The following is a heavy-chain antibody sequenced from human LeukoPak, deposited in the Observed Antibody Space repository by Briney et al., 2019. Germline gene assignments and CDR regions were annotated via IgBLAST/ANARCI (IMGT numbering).Heavy chain of an antibody. V-gene: IGHV1-2*02. Sequence: ASVKVSCKASAYTFTSYDINWVRQATGQGLEWMGWINPNSGGTNYAQKFQGRVTMTRDTSISTAYMELSSLRSEDTAVYYCASGYSSGWYGFDYWGQGTLVTVSS. CDR1: AYTFTSYD. CDR2: INPNSGGT. D-gene: IGHD6-19*01. J-gene: IGHJ4*02. CDR3: ASGYSSGWYGFDY.